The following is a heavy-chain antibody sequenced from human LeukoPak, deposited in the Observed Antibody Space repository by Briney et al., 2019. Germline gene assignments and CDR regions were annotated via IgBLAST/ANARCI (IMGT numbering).Heavy chain of an antibody. CDR2: IIPILGIA. D-gene: IGHD4-17*01. CDR3: ARSRGGEWTTIDY. CDR1: GGTFSSYA. V-gene: IGHV1-69*04. Sequence: SVKVSCKASGGTFSSYAISWVRQAPGQGLEWMGRIIPILGIANYAQKFQGRVTITADKSTSTAYMELSSLRSEDTAVYYCARSRGGEWTTIDYWGQGTLATVSS. J-gene: IGHJ4*02.